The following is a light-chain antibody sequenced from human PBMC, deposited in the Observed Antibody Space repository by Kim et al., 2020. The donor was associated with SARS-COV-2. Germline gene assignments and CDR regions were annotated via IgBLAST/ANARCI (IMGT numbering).Light chain of an antibody. CDR1: ALPMKY. CDR2: EDT. J-gene: IGLJ2*01. CDR3: NSRDTNDNVV. V-gene: IGLV3-10*01. Sequence: SYELTQPPSVSVSPGQTARITCSGDALPMKYAFWYQQKSGQAPVLVIFEDTKRPSGIPERFSGSSSGNTASLTITGTQAGDEADYYCNSRDTNDNVVFGGGTQLTVL.